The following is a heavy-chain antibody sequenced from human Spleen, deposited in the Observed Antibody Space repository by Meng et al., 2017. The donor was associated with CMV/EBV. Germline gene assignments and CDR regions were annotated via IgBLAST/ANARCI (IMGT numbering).Heavy chain of an antibody. CDR3: AKGSSAGWLYFDY. CDR2: IYYSGST. Sequence: SETLSLNYTVSGGSISSYYWSWIRQPTGKGLEWLGYIYYSGSTNYNPSLKSRVTISVDTSKNQFSLKLSSVTAADTAVYYCAKGSSAGWLYFDYWGQGTLVTVSS. J-gene: IGHJ4*02. V-gene: IGHV4-59*01. CDR1: GGSISSYY. D-gene: IGHD6-6*01.